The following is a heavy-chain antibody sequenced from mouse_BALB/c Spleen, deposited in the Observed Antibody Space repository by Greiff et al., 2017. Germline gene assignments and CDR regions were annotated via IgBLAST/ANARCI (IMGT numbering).Heavy chain of an antibody. V-gene: IGHV5-6-5*01. D-gene: IGHD1-1*01. CDR3: AREGSHYYGSSYAWFAY. J-gene: IGHJ3*01. CDR1: GFTFSSYA. Sequence: EVQLQESGGGLVKPGGSLKLSCAASGFTFSSYAMSWVRQTPEKRLEWVASISSGGSTYYPDSVKGRFTISRDNARNILYLQMSSLRSEDTAMYYCAREGSHYYGSSYAWFAYWGQGTLVTVSA. CDR2: ISSGGST.